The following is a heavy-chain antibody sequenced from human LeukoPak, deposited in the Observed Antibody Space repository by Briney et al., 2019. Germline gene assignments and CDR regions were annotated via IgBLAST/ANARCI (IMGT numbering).Heavy chain of an antibody. J-gene: IGHJ4*02. CDR1: GFSFSNYW. D-gene: IGHD6-19*01. CDR3: ARISTAVAGADY. Sequence: PGGSLRLSCATSGFSFSNYWMSWVRQAPGKGLEWVASIKQDESERYYVDSVKGRFTISRDSAKDSLYLQMNNLRAEDTAVYYCARISTAVAGADYWGQGTLVTVSS. V-gene: IGHV3-7*01. CDR2: IKQDESER.